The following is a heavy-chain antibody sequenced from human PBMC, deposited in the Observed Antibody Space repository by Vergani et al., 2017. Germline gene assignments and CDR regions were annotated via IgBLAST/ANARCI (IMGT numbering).Heavy chain of an antibody. Sequence: QVQLQQWGAGLLKPSQTLSLTCTVSGGSISSGSYYWSWIRQPAGKGLEWIGRIYTSGSTNYNPSLKSRVTISVDTSKNQFSLKLSSVTAADTAVYYCARETYGDYYIDYWGQGTLVTVSS. J-gene: IGHJ4*02. D-gene: IGHD4-17*01. V-gene: IGHV4-61*02. CDR3: ARETYGDYYIDY. CDR2: IYTSGST. CDR1: GGSISSGSYY.